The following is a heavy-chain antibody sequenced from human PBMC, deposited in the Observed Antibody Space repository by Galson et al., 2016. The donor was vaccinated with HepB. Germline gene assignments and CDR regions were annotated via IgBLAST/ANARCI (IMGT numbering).Heavy chain of an antibody. D-gene: IGHD2-15*01. CDR1: GFTVSNNY. J-gene: IGHJ5*02. V-gene: IGHV3-66*01. CDR2: IYSGGST. Sequence: SLRLSCAASGFTVSNNYMRWVRQAPGKGLEWVSLIYSGGSTYYADSVKGRFTISSDSSKNTLYLQMNSLRVEDPAVYYWARNRHCSGGSCYGAWGQGTLVTVSS. CDR3: ARNRHCSGGSCYGA.